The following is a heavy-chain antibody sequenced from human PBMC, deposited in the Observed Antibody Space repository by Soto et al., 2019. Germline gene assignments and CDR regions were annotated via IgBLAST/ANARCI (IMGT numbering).Heavy chain of an antibody. J-gene: IGHJ4*02. D-gene: IGHD3-22*01. Sequence: GGSLRLSCAASGFTFSSYAMSWVRQAPGKGLEWVSAISGSGGSTYYADSVKGRFTISRDNSKNTLYLQMNSLRAEDTAVYYCAKDHSPIVVVRQDYFDYWGQGTLVTVSS. CDR1: GFTFSSYA. V-gene: IGHV3-23*01. CDR3: AKDHSPIVVVRQDYFDY. CDR2: ISGSGGST.